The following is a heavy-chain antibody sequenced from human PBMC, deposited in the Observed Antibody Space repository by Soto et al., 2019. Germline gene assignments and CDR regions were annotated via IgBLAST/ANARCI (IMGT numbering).Heavy chain of an antibody. J-gene: IGHJ3*01. V-gene: IGHV3-74*01. CDR1: GFPFTPFW. D-gene: IGHD3-10*01. Sequence: EVQVVESVGGLVQPGESLRLSCAASGFPFTPFWMHWVRQAPGKGLVWLSHINSDGITNVYADCVTGRFTISRANAKNTLYLQMNSLKAEDTAVYYCVRDLGSPDSFNVWGRGTMVTVSS. CDR2: INSDGITN. CDR3: VRDLGSPDSFNV.